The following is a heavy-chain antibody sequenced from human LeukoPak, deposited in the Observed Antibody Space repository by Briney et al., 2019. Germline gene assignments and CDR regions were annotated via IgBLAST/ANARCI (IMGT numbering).Heavy chain of an antibody. CDR3: AKGYSSTLYCLGY. V-gene: IGHV3-23*01. CDR1: GFTFSSYT. D-gene: IGHD2-2*01. Sequence: GGPLRLSCIASGFTFSSYTMSWVRRAPGKGLEWVSSINGGGDSATYADSVKGRFTISRDNSRNTVFLQVNSLRAEDTAVYYCAKGYSSTLYCLGYWGQGTLVTVSS. J-gene: IGHJ4*02. CDR2: INGGGDSA.